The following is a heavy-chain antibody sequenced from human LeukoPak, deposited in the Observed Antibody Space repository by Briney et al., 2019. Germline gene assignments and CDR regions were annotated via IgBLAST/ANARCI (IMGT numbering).Heavy chain of an antibody. J-gene: IGHJ6*03. CDR2: ISGSGCST. CDR1: GFTFSTSA. CDR3: TKLAGRAVAARNYYMDV. D-gene: IGHD6-19*01. Sequence: GGSLRLSCAASGFTFSTSAMTWVRQDPGKGREWVSFISGSGCSTSYADSVRGRFTISRDNSKDPLYLQMNSLSGEDTAIYYCTKLAGRAVAARNYYMDVWGRGTTVTVSS. V-gene: IGHV3-23*01.